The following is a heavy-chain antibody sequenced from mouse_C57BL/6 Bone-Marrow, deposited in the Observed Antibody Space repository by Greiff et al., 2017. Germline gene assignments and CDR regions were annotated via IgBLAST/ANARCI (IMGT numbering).Heavy chain of an antibody. D-gene: IGHD1-1*01. CDR3: ARNCPHYYYGSSHWYFDV. V-gene: IGHV8-8*01. J-gene: IGHJ1*03. CDR1: GFSLSTFGMG. Sequence: QVTLKESGPGILQPSQTLSLTCSFSGFSLSTFGMGVGWIRQPSGKGLEWLAHIWWDDDKYYNPALKSRLTISKDTSKNQVFLKIANVDTADTATYYCARNCPHYYYGSSHWYFDVWGTGTTVTVSS. CDR2: IWWDDDK.